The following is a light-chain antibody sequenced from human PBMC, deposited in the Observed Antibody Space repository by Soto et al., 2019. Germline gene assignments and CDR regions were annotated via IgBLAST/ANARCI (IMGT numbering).Light chain of an antibody. CDR2: DAS. V-gene: IGKV3-20*01. CDR1: QSVSSSH. J-gene: IGKJ2*01. CDR3: QQYGSSPYT. Sequence: EIVLTQSPGTLSLSPGERATLSCRASQSVSSSHLAWYQQKPGQAPRLLIYDASSRATGIPDRFSGSGSGTDFTLTISRLEPEDFAVYFCQQYGSSPYTFGQGTKLEIK.